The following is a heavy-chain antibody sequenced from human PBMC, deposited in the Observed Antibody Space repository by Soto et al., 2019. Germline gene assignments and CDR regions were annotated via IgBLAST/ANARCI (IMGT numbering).Heavy chain of an antibody. J-gene: IGHJ6*03. V-gene: IGHV1-2*04. CDR3: ARYSWRYYYMDV. Sequence: ASVKVSCKASGYTFTGYYMHWVRQAPGQGLEWMGWINPNSGGTNYAQKFQGWVTMTRDTSISTAYMELSRLRSDDTAVYYCARYSWRYYYMDVWGKGTTVTVSS. CDR2: INPNSGGT. D-gene: IGHD2-21*01. CDR1: GYTFTGYY.